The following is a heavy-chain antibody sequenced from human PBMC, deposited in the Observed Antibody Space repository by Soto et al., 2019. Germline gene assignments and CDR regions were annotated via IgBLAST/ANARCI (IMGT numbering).Heavy chain of an antibody. CDR2: IYYSGST. J-gene: IGHJ5*02. V-gene: IGHV4-59*08. D-gene: IGHD3-10*01. CDR1: GGSSSSYY. Sequence: QVQLQESGPGLVKPSETLSLTCTVSGGSSSSYYWSWIRQPPGKGLEWIGYIYYSGSTNYNPSLKSRVTISVDTSKNQFSLKLSSVTAADTAVYYCARSRRDGSGLKWCDPWGQGTLVTVSA. CDR3: ARSRRDGSGLKWCDP.